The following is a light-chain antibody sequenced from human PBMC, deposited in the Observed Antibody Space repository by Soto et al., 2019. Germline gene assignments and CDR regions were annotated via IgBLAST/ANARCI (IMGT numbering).Light chain of an antibody. CDR1: QSISTK. Sequence: EIVMTQFPATLSKSPGESATFSCRASQSISTKLAWYQQRPGQAPRLLMYGASTGATGIPARFRGSGSGTEFTLTISSLQSEDFAVYYCQEYIQWPPGMFGPGTTVDIK. J-gene: IGKJ1*01. CDR2: GAS. V-gene: IGKV3-15*01. CDR3: QEYIQWPPGM.